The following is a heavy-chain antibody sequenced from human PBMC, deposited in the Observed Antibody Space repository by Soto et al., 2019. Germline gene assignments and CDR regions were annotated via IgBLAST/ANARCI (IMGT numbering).Heavy chain of an antibody. J-gene: IGHJ4*02. D-gene: IGHD2-21*01. CDR3: ARDISASDGDY. Sequence: SETLSLTCSVSGYSISSGYYWGWIRQAPGKGLEWIGNIHHSGSTYYNPSLVGRVTISIDTSKNQFSLRLTSVTAADTAIYYCARDISASDGDYWGQGTLVTVSS. CDR2: IHHSGST. V-gene: IGHV4-38-2*02. CDR1: GYSISSGYY.